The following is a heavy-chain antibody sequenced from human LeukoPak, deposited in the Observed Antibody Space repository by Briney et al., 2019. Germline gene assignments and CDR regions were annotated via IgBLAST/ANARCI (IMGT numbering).Heavy chain of an antibody. Sequence: NLGESLKISCRTSGYSFNIDWIGWVRQMPGKGLEWMGIIHYGDSDVRYSPSFQGQVTISADKSINTAHLQWSSLKASDTAVYYCARGFGYNYGHDASDVWGQGTMVTVSS. V-gene: IGHV5-51*01. CDR1: GYSFNIDW. CDR2: IHYGDSDV. CDR3: ARGFGYNYGHDASDV. J-gene: IGHJ3*01. D-gene: IGHD5-18*01.